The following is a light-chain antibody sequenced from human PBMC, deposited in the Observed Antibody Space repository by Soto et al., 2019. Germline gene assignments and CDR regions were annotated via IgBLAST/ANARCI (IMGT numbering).Light chain of an antibody. CDR3: QSYDCSLSGSNRGV. V-gene: IGLV1-40*01. CDR2: GNS. CDR1: SSNIGAGYD. J-gene: IGLJ2*01. Sequence: QSVLTQPPSVSGAPGQRVTISCTGSSSNIGAGYDVHWYQQLPGTAPKLLIYGNSNRPSGVPDRFSGSKSGTSASLAITGLQAEDEADYYCQSYDCSLSGSNRGVFGGGTKLTVL.